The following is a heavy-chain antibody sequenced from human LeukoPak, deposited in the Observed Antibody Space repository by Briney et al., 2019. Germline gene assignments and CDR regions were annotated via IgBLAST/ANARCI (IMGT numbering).Heavy chain of an antibody. D-gene: IGHD3-10*01. J-gene: IGHJ4*02. Sequence: VASVKVSCKASGYTFTSYDINWVRQATGQGLEWMGWMNPNSGNTGYAQKFQGRVTMTRNTSISTAYMELSSLRSEDTAVYYCARDSGERGSGSYLIAYWGQGTLVTVSS. CDR2: MNPNSGNT. CDR1: GYTFTSYD. CDR3: ARDSGERGSGSYLIAY. V-gene: IGHV1-8*01.